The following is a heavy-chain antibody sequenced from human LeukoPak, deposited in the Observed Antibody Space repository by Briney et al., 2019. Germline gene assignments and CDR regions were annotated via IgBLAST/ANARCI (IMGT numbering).Heavy chain of an antibody. V-gene: IGHV3-21*01. CDR1: RFTFSSYS. D-gene: IGHD4-23*01. CDR2: ISSSSSYI. J-gene: IGHJ4*02. Sequence: PGGSLRPSCAASRFTFSSYSMNWVRQAPGKGLEWVSSISSSSSYIYYADPVKGRFTISRDNAKNSLYLQMNSLRAEDTAVYYCASPSGYGGTDNWGQGTLVTVSS. CDR3: ASPSGYGGTDN.